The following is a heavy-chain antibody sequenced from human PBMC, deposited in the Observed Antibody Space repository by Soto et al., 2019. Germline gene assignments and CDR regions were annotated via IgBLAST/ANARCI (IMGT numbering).Heavy chain of an antibody. Sequence: EVQLVESGGDLVQRGGSLRLSCAASGFPFSSYGMHWVRHTPGKGLDWVAGISGDGVTTYYADSVTGRFTVSRDNAKNTLSLQISGLRAEDTAVYYCAREYYGLLTGYYTDYWGQGTLVSVSS. V-gene: IGHV3-74*01. CDR2: ISGDGVTT. CDR1: GFPFSSYG. D-gene: IGHD3-9*01. CDR3: AREYYGLLTGYYTDY. J-gene: IGHJ4*02.